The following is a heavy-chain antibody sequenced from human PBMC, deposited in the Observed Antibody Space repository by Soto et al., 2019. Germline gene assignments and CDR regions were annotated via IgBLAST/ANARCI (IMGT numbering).Heavy chain of an antibody. CDR2: ISSSGRA. D-gene: IGHD3-10*01. CDR1: GGSVNNNAFS. Sequence: SETLSLTCTVSGGSVNNNAFSWTWIRQHPGKGPECIGHISSSGRASYSPSLKRRVAISLDASRNHFSLQLTSVTAADTAVYYCARESSLLLPDSGKKIDPWGQGILVTVPS. CDR3: ARESSLLLPDSGKKIDP. J-gene: IGHJ5*01. V-gene: IGHV4-31*03.